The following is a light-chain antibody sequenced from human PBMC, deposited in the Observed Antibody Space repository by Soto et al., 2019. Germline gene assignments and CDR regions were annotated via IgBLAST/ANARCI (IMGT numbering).Light chain of an antibody. CDR1: QSVSSSY. Sequence: MTPSPSSLSASTGDRVTITCRARQSVSSSYLAWYQQKPGQAPRLLIYRASTRATDIPARFSGSGSGTEFTLTISSLQSEDFAVYYCQQYNNWPPATFGQGTKVDIK. J-gene: IGKJ1*01. V-gene: IGKV3-15*01. CDR3: QQYNNWPPAT. CDR2: RAS.